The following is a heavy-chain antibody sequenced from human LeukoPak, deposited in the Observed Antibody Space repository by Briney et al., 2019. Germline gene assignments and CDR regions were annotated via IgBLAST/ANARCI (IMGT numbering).Heavy chain of an antibody. CDR1: GGSINSHSYY. V-gene: IGHV4-39*07. J-gene: IGHJ6*03. CDR3: ARLSPYYDFWSGYYKVFGQGYYYYMDV. Sequence: KPSETLSLTCTVSGGSINSHSYYWGWLRQPPGKGLEWIGSIYYSGSTYYNPSLKSRVTISVDTSKNQFSLKLSSVTAADTAVYYCARLSPYYDFWSGYYKVFGQGYYYYMDVWGKGTTVTVSS. CDR2: IYYSGST. D-gene: IGHD3-3*01.